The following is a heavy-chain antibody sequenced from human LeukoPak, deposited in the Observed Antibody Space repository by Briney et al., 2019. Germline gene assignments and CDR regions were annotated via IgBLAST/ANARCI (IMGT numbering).Heavy chain of an antibody. J-gene: IGHJ4*02. V-gene: IGHV4-39*01. Sequence: SETLSLTCTVSSGSISSSSYCWGWIRQPPGKGLEWIGTIYYSGNTYYNPSLKSRVTIFVDTSKNQFSLKVSSVTAADTAVYYWGRVGAPFGSSHSWGQETLVTVSS. D-gene: IGHD1-26*01. CDR3: GRVGAPFGSSHS. CDR1: SGSISSSSYC. CDR2: IYYSGNT.